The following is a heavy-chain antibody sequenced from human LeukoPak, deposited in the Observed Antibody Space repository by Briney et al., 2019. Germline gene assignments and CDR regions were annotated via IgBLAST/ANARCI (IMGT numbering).Heavy chain of an antibody. V-gene: IGHV3-7*03. Sequence: AGGSLRLSCAASGFTFIDYWMTWVRQAPGKGLEWVAHIKQDGSEKYYVDYLKGRFTISRDNAKNSLYLQMNSLRAEDTAMYYCARHRKYSSGWYGSDAFEIWGQGTMVTVSS. CDR1: GFTFIDYW. D-gene: IGHD6-19*01. J-gene: IGHJ3*02. CDR3: ARHRKYSSGWYGSDAFEI. CDR2: IKQDGSEK.